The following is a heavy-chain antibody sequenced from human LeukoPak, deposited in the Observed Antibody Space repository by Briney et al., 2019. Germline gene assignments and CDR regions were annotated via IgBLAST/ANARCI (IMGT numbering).Heavy chain of an antibody. CDR1: GFTFSTYA. V-gene: IGHV3-30*04. J-gene: IGHJ4*02. Sequence: GSLRLSCAASGFTFSTYAMHWVRQTPGKGLEWVAVISYDGSNTYYGDSVKGRFTISRDNSKNTLYLQMNSLRAGDTAVYYCARDGLNYYDSSGYSDYWGQGTLVTVSS. D-gene: IGHD3-22*01. CDR2: ISYDGSNT. CDR3: ARDGLNYYDSSGYSDY.